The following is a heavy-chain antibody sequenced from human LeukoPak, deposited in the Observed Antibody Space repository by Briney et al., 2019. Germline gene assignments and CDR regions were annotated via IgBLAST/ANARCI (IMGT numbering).Heavy chain of an antibody. CDR1: GYTFSGYY. CDR3: ARDRGVILSHFDY. Sequence: ASVKVSCKASGYTFSGYYMHWVRQAPGQGLEWMGWINPNSGGTNYAQKFQGRVTMVRDTSISTGYMEMSSLRSDDTAVYYCARDRGVILSHFDYWGQGTLVTVSS. J-gene: IGHJ4*02. V-gene: IGHV1-2*02. D-gene: IGHD2/OR15-2a*01. CDR2: INPNSGGT.